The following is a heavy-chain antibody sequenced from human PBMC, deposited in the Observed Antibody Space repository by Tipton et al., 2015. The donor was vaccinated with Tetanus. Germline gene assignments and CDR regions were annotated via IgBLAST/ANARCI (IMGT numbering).Heavy chain of an antibody. CDR2: IYYNGST. CDR1: GGSSSGFY. CDR3: ARGGLCVGPACAGISPLLDV. Sequence: GLVKPSETLALSCTVSGGSSSGFYWSWIRQSAGSGLEWIGHIYYNGSTKYNPSLKSRVTVSLDTSKKHFSLRLSSVTAADTAVYYCARGGLCVGPACAGISPLLDVWGRGTLVTVSS. D-gene: IGHD2-15*01. V-gene: IGHV4-59*01. J-gene: IGHJ2*01.